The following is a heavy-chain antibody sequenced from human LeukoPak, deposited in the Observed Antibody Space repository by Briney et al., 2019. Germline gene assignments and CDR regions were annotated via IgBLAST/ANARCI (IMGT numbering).Heavy chain of an antibody. CDR3: ARVTSVGGSGSYYNWFDP. J-gene: IGHJ5*02. V-gene: IGHV1-18*01. D-gene: IGHD3-10*01. Sequence: ASVKVSCKASGYTFTSYGISWVRQAPGQGLEWMGWISAYSGNTNYAQKLQGRVTMTTDTSTSTAYMELRSLRSDDTAVYYCARVTSVGGSGSYYNWFDPWGQGTLVTVSS. CDR1: GYTFTSYG. CDR2: ISAYSGNT.